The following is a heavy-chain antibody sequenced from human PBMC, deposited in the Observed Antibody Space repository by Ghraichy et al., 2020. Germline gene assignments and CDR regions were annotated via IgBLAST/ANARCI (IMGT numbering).Heavy chain of an antibody. CDR3: ARDGRIVVVPAAVYYYYYGMDV. CDR2: ISAYNGNT. CDR1: GYTFTSYG. D-gene: IGHD2-2*01. Sequence: ASVKVSCKASGYTFTSYGISWVRQAPGQGLEWMGWISAYNGNTNYAQKLQGRVTMTTDTSTSTAYMELRSLRSDDTAVYYCARDGRIVVVPAAVYYYYYGMDVWGQGTTVTVSS. V-gene: IGHV1-18*04. J-gene: IGHJ6*02.